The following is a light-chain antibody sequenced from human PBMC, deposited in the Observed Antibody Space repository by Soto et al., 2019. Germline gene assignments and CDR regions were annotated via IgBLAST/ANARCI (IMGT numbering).Light chain of an antibody. CDR3: QQYNNWPRAT. Sequence: EIVMTPSPANLSVSPGERATLSCRASPSISSNLAWYQQKPGQAPRLLMFRTSSRATGFPARFSGSGSGTEFNLTISSLQSEDLGVYYCQQYNNWPRATFGGWTKVDIK. CDR1: PSISSN. CDR2: RTS. V-gene: IGKV3-15*01. J-gene: IGKJ4*01.